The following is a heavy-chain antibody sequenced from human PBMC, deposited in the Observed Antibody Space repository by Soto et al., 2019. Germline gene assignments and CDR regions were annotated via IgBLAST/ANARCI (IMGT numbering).Heavy chain of an antibody. CDR1: GYTFTGYY. J-gene: IGHJ6*02. D-gene: IGHD1-26*01. CDR3: AKGGAIVAAGTRVYLYNAMDV. V-gene: IGHV1-2*02. Sequence: QVQLVQSGTEVKRPGDSVKVSCKASGYTFTGYYVHWVRQAPGQGLEWMGWINPNSGDTYLAQRFQGRVTINRDTAIGTAYMEVRGLRSDDTAEYYCAKGGAIVAAGTRVYLYNAMDVWGQGTTGTVSS. CDR2: INPNSGDT.